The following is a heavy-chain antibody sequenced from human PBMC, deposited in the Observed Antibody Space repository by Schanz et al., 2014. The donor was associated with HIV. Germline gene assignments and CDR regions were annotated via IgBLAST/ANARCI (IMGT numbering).Heavy chain of an antibody. CDR2: ISWNSGRI. V-gene: IGHV3-9*01. J-gene: IGHJ4*02. D-gene: IGHD5-12*01. CDR1: GFTFDDYA. CDR3: AKDIAGYNRYYFDY. Sequence: EVQLVESGGGLVQPGRSLRLSCAASGFTFDDYAMHWVRQVPGKGLEWVSHISWNSGRIGYADSVKGRFTISRDNAKNSLYLQMNSLRAEDTALYYCAKDIAGYNRYYFDYWGQGTLVTVSP.